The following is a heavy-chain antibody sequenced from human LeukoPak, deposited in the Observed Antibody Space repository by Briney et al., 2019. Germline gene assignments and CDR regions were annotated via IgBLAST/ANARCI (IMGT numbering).Heavy chain of an antibody. CDR2: VASSGTS. CDR1: GDSLNTYY. J-gene: IGHJ5*02. D-gene: IGHD2-21*02. Sequence: SETLSLTGTGSGDSLNTYYWTWIRQTPGKELDWIGFVASSGTSNYNPSLKSRVSISIDTSKNQFSLALTSVTPADTAVYYCARVVRGVVTSNWFDPWGQGTLVSVSS. V-gene: IGHV4-59*01. CDR3: ARVVRGVVTSNWFDP.